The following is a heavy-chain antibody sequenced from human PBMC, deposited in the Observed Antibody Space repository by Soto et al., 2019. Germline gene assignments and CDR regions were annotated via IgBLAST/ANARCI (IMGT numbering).Heavy chain of an antibody. J-gene: IGHJ5*02. CDR2: IYYSGST. V-gene: IGHV4-39*01. CDR1: GGSISSSSYY. D-gene: IGHD1-26*01. Sequence: SETLSLTCTVSGGSISSSSYYWGWIRQPPGKGLEWIGSIYYSGSTYYNPSLKTRVTISVVTSKNKFSLKLSSVTAADTAVYYCARGGSGIYFRPNWFDPWGQGTLVTVSS. CDR3: ARGGSGIYFRPNWFDP.